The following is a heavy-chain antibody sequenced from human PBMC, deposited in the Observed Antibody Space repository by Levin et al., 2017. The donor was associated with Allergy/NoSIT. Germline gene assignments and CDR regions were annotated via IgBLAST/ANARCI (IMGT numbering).Heavy chain of an antibody. J-gene: IGHJ6*04. CDR1: GFTFSNSA. V-gene: IGHV3-33*01. D-gene: IGHD3-3*01. CDR2: IWFDGSNK. Sequence: PGGSLRLSCAASGFTFSNSAIHWVRQAPGKGLEWVAVIWFDGSNKHYADPVKGRFTISRENSKDTMYLQMNSLRAEDTAVYYCAREGFWGGYIDHKYGMDLWGKGTPVTVSA. CDR3: AREGFWGGYIDHKYGMDL.